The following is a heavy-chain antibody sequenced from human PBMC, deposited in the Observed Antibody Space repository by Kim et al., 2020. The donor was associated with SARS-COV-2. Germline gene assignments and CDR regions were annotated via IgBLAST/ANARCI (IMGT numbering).Heavy chain of an antibody. J-gene: IGHJ4*01. CDR2: ISYDGSNK. V-gene: IGHV3-30*04. CDR1: GFTFSSYA. D-gene: IGHD3-9*01. CDR3: ARGHYDILTGYYSNFDY. Sequence: GGSLRLSCAASGFTFSSYAMHWVRQAPGKGLEWVAVISYDGSNKYYADSVKGRFTISRDNSKNTLYLQMNSLRAEDTAVYYCARGHYDILTGYYSNFDY.